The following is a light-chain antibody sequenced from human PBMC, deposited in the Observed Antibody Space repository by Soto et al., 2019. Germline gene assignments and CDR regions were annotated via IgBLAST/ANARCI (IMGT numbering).Light chain of an antibody. Sequence: QSALTQPPSASGSPGQSVTISCTGTSNDVGGYKYVSWYQQHPGKAPKLMIFEVSKRPSGVPDRFSGPKSGNTASLTVSGLQAEDEADYYCSSYAGANSVIFGGGTKLTVL. CDR2: EVS. V-gene: IGLV2-8*01. CDR3: SSYAGANSVI. J-gene: IGLJ2*01. CDR1: SNDVGGYKY.